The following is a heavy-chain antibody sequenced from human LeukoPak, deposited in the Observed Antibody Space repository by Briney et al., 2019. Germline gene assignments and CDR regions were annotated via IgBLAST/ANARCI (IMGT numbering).Heavy chain of an antibody. D-gene: IGHD2-15*01. J-gene: IGHJ4*02. CDR2: INPNSGGT. Sequence: ASVKVSCKASGYTFTAYYMHWVRQAPGQGLEWMGWINPNSGGTNYAQKFQGRVTMTRDTSISTAYMELSRLRSDDTAVYYCARSWRFCSGGGCYLIDYWGQGTLVTVSS. CDR3: ARSWRFCSGGGCYLIDY. CDR1: GYTFTAYY. V-gene: IGHV1-2*02.